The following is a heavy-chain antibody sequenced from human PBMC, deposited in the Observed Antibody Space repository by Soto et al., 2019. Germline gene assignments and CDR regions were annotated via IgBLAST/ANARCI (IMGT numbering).Heavy chain of an antibody. CDR2: ISSNSNYI. J-gene: IGHJ4*02. D-gene: IGHD2-21*02. CDR1: GFSFGNYP. Sequence: PXGSLGLTCAASGFSFGNYPVNWVRQTPEKGLDWVSAISSNSNYIYYVDSIKGRFTISRDNAKNLLHLQMNSLRDEETAVYYCARNGDCDGDNCYYRPCMFDSWGQGALVTVSS. CDR3: ARNGDCDGDNCYYRPCMFDS. V-gene: IGHV3-21*06.